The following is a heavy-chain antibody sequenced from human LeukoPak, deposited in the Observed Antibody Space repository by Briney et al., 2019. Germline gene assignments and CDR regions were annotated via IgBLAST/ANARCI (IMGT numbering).Heavy chain of an antibody. CDR3: ARDPIWSGYPIGLDDAFDI. CDR2: IYTSGST. CDR1: GGSISSYY. V-gene: IGHV4-4*07. D-gene: IGHD3-3*01. Sequence: PSETLSLTCTVSGGSISSYYWSWIRQPAGKGLEWIGRIYTSGSTNYNPSLKSRVTMSVDTSKNQFSLKLSSVTAADTAVYYCARDPIWSGYPIGLDDAFDIWGQGTMVTVSS. J-gene: IGHJ3*02.